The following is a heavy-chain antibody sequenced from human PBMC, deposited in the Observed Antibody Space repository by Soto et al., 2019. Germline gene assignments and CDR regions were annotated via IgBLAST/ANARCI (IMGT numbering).Heavy chain of an antibody. CDR3: ARHGDDSIPPPKKKYFFDY. D-gene: IGHD3-3*01. J-gene: IGHJ4*02. CDR2: IYYSGST. V-gene: IGHV4-39*01. Sequence: PSETLSLTCTVSGGSISSSSYYWGWIRQPPGKGLEWIGSIYYSGSTYYNPSLKSRVTISVDTSKNQFSLKLSSVTAADTAVYYCARHGDDSIPPPKKKYFFDYWGQGTLVTVSS. CDR1: GGSISSSSYY.